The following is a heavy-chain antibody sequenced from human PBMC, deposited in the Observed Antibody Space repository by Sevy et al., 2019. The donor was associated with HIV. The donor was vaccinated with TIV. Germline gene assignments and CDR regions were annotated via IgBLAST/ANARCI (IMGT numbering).Heavy chain of an antibody. CDR1: GGTCSSSA. CDR2: FFPIFATA. CDR3: TSGLAVSVDY. J-gene: IGHJ4*02. V-gene: IGHV1-69*13. Sequence: ASVKVSCKASGGTCSSSAISWVRQAPGQGVEWMGGFFPIFATANYATKFQGRLTITSDESTCTAYMELSSLRSDDTAVYYCTSGLAVSVDYWGQGTLVTVSS. D-gene: IGHD6-19*01.